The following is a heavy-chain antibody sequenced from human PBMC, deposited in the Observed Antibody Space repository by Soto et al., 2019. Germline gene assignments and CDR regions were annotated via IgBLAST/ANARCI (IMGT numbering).Heavy chain of an antibody. V-gene: IGHV4-34*01. D-gene: IGHD6-6*01. CDR3: ARGSKGAARRFDY. J-gene: IGHJ4*02. CDR1: GGSFSGYY. Sequence: CAVYGGSFSGYYWSWIRQPPGKGLEWIGEINHSGSTNYNPSLKSRVTISVDTSKNQFSLKLSSVTAADTAVYYCARGSKGAARRFDYWGQGTLVTVSS. CDR2: INHSGST.